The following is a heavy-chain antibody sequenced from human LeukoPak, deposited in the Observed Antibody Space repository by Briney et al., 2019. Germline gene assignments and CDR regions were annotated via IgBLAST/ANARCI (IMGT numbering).Heavy chain of an antibody. D-gene: IGHD3-3*01. CDR3: ARQGAPYDFWSGYYLLRYFDY. J-gene: IGHJ4*02. CDR1: GFTFSSYA. Sequence: GGSLRLSCAASGFTFSSYAMSWVRQAPGKGLEWVSAISGSGGSTYYADSVKGRFTISRDNSKNTLYLQMNSLSAEDTAVYYCARQGAPYDFWSGYYLLRYFDYWGQGTLVTVSS. CDR2: ISGSGGST. V-gene: IGHV3-23*01.